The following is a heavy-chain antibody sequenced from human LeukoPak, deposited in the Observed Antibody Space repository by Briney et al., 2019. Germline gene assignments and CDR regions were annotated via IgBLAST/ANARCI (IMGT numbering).Heavy chain of an antibody. Sequence: GGSLRLSCAASGFTFSSYWMHWVRQAPGKGLVWVSRINTDGSSTSYAESVKGRFTISRDNAKNTLYLQMNSLRAEDTAVYYCARAGGACKWEFFMAFDYWGQGTLVTVSS. CDR1: GFTFSSYW. CDR3: ARAGGACKWEFFMAFDY. V-gene: IGHV3-74*01. CDR2: INTDGSST. D-gene: IGHD1-26*01. J-gene: IGHJ4*02.